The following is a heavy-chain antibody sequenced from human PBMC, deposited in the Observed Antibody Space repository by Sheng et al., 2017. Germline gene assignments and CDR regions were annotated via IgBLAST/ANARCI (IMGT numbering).Heavy chain of an antibody. CDR1: GFTFDDYA. CDR2: ISWNSGSI. Sequence: EVQLVESGGGLVQPGRSLRLSCAASGFTFDDYAMHWVRQAPGKGLEWVSGISWNSGSIGYADSVKGRFTISRDNAKNSLYLQMNSLRAEDMALYYCAKGGSSSSWYFRAEYFQHWGQGTLVTVSS. D-gene: IGHD6-13*01. J-gene: IGHJ1*01. V-gene: IGHV3-9*03. CDR3: AKGGSSSSWYFRAEYFQH.